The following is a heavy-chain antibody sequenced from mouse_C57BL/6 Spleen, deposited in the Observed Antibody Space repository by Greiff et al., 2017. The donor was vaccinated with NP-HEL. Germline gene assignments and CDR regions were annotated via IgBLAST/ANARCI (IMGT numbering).Heavy chain of an antibody. CDR1: GFTFSDYG. D-gene: IGHD2-2*01. CDR2: ISSGSSTI. V-gene: IGHV5-17*01. J-gene: IGHJ4*01. Sequence: EVMLVESGGGLVKPGGSLKLSCAASGFTFSDYGMHWVRQAPEKGLEWVAYISSGSSTIYYADTVKGRFTISRDNAKNTLFLQMTSLRSEDTAMYYYARSYGYDGGYAMDYWGQGTSVTVSS. CDR3: ARSYGYDGGYAMDY.